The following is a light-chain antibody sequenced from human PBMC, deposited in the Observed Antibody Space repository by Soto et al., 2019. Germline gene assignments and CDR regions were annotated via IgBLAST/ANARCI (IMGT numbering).Light chain of an antibody. CDR1: QSVSSN. CDR2: GAS. J-gene: IGKJ2*01. Sequence: ERVMTQSPATPSVSPGERATLSCRASQSVSSNLAWYQQKPGQAPRRLIYGASTRATGIPARFSGSGSGTEFTLTISSLQSEDFAVYYCQQYNNWPPYTFGQGT. CDR3: QQYNNWPPYT. V-gene: IGKV3-15*01.